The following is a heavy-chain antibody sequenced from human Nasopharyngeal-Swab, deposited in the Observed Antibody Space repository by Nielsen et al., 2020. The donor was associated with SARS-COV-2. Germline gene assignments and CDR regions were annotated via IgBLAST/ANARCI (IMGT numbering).Heavy chain of an antibody. CDR3: VRGDWNSDYYYMDV. Sequence: GESLKISCVGSGFTFSSFWMSWVRQAPGKGLEWVANIKQYGLEKYYVDSVKGRFTISRDNAKNSLYLQMNSLRAEDTAVYYCVRGDWNSDYYYMDVWGKGTTVTVSS. V-gene: IGHV3-7*03. CDR2: IKQYGLEK. D-gene: IGHD1-7*01. J-gene: IGHJ6*03. CDR1: GFTFSSFW.